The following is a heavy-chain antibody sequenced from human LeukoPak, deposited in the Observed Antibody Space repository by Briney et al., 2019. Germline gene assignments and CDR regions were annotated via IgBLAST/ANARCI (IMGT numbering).Heavy chain of an antibody. CDR3: ARAYYYDSSGYYPGGDY. D-gene: IGHD3-22*01. V-gene: IGHV1-46*01. CDR1: GYTFTSYY. J-gene: IGHJ4*02. Sequence: ASVKVSCKASGYTFTSYYMQWVRQAPGQGLEWMGIINPSGGSTSYAQKFQGRVSMTRDTSTSTVYMELSSLRSEDTAVYYCARAYYYDSSGYYPGGDYWAREPWSPSPQ. CDR2: INPSGGST.